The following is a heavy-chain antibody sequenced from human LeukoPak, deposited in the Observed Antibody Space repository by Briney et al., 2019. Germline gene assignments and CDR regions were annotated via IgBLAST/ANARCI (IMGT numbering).Heavy chain of an antibody. CDR2: VNRDGSGT. V-gene: IGHV3-7*03. CDR3: ARNNGMDV. J-gene: IGHJ6*02. Sequence: GGSLRLSCAASGFALSSHWMTWVRQVPGRGPEWVANVNRDGSGTYYLDSVKGRFTISKDNAKNSLYLQMNSLRAEDTALYHCARNNGMDVWGQGTTVIVSS. CDR1: GFALSSHW.